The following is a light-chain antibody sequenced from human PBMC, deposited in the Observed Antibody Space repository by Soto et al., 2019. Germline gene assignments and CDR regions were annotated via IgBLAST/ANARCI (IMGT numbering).Light chain of an antibody. J-gene: IGKJ1*01. V-gene: IGKV3-11*01. CDR3: QHGAKWTPWT. CDR2: DAS. Sequence: EILLTQSPATLSLSPGERATLSCRASQSVSSYLAWYQHQPGQAPKRLIYDASSRATGIPARFSGSGSGTEFTLTISSLEPEDSAVYYCQHGAKWTPWTFGQGTKVEVK. CDR1: QSVSSY.